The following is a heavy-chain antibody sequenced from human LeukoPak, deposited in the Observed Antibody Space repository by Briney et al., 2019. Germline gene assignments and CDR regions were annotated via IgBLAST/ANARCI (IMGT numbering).Heavy chain of an antibody. CDR2: VHYSGST. Sequence: SETLSLTCTVSGGSISSNSYYWGWIRQPPGKGLEWIGSVHYSGSTYYNPSLKSRVTISVDTSKNQFSLKLSSVTAADTAVYYCARIQVVVAATLIDYWGQGTLVTVSS. V-gene: IGHV4-39*07. D-gene: IGHD2-15*01. J-gene: IGHJ4*02. CDR1: GGSISSNSYY. CDR3: ARIQVVVAATLIDY.